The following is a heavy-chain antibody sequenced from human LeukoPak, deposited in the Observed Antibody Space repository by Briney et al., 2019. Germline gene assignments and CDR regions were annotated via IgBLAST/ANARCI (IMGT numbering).Heavy chain of an antibody. Sequence: GGSLRLSCAASGFTFSSYAMSWVRQAPGKGLEWVSAISGSGGSTYYADSVKGRFTISRDNSKNTLYLQMNSLRAEDTAVYYCANGCSSTSCYRAFDYWGQGTLVTVSS. D-gene: IGHD2-2*02. CDR2: ISGSGGST. J-gene: IGHJ4*02. CDR3: ANGCSSTSCYRAFDY. V-gene: IGHV3-23*01. CDR1: GFTFSSYA.